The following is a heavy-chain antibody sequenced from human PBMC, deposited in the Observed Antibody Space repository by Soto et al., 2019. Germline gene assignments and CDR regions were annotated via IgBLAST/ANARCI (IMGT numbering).Heavy chain of an antibody. CDR1: GFTFSSYW. CDR2: VNSDASST. Sequence: DVQLVESGGGLVQPGGSLRLSCAASGFTFSSYWMHWVRQAPGKGPVWVAHVNSDASSTTYADSVKGRFTITRDNDKNTLHLQKNSLRAEDTAVYYCLRESRGSGGKWFDPWGQGTLVTVSS. CDR3: LRESRGSGGKWFDP. J-gene: IGHJ5*02. V-gene: IGHV3-74*01.